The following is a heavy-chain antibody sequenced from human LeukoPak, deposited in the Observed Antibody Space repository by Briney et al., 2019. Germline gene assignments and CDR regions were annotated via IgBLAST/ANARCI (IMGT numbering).Heavy chain of an antibody. D-gene: IGHD5/OR15-5a*01. V-gene: IGHV3-23*01. CDR2: ITGSGGTT. Sequence: GGSLRLSCAASGFAFSSYAMNWVRQVPAKGLEWVSTITGSGGTTYFADSVKGRLTISRDNSKNMLFLQMNSLRAEDTAIYYCAKALSVYYYGMDVWGKGTTVTVSS. J-gene: IGHJ6*04. CDR1: GFAFSSYA. CDR3: AKALSVYYYGMDV.